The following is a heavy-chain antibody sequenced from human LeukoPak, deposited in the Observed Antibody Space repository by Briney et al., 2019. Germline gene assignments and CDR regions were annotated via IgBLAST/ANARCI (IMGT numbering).Heavy chain of an antibody. V-gene: IGHV4-39*07. CDR2: IYYSGST. J-gene: IGHJ4*02. D-gene: IGHD1-14*01. CDR3: ARDHFNRPDS. CDR1: GGSISSSSYY. Sequence: SETLSLTCTVSGGSISSSSYYWGWIRQPPGKGLEWIGSIYYSGSTYYNPSLKSRVTISVDTSKNQFSLNLSSVTAADTAMYYCARDHFNRPDSWGQGTLVTVSS.